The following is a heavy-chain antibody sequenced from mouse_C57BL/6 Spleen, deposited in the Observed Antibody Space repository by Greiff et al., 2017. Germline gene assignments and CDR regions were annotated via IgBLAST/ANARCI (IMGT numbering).Heavy chain of an antibody. V-gene: IGHV1-12*01. J-gene: IGHJ1*03. Sequence: LQESGAELVRPGASVKMSCTASGYTFTSYNMHWVKQTPRQGLEWIGAIYPGNGDTSYNQKFKGKATLTVDKASSTAYIQLSSLTSEDSAVYFCARSGSNYLYFDVWGTGTTVTVSS. CDR2: IYPGNGDT. CDR3: ARSGSNYLYFDV. CDR1: GYTFTSYN. D-gene: IGHD3-2*02.